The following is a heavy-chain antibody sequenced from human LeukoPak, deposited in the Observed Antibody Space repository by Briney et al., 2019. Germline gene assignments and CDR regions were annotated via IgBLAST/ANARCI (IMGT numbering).Heavy chain of an antibody. J-gene: IGHJ4*02. CDR2: IYSGGST. CDR1: GFTVSSNY. CDR3: AREGDGYPFDY. V-gene: IGHV3-53*01. D-gene: IGHD5-24*01. Sequence: GGSLRLSCAASGFTVSSNYMSWVRQAPGKGLEWVSVIYSGGSTYYADSVKGRSTISRDNSKNTLYLQMNSLRAEDTAVYYCAREGDGYPFDYWGQGTLVTVSS.